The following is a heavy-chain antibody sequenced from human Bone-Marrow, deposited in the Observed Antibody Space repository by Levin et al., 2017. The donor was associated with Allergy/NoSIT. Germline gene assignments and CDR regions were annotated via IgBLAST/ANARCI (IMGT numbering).Heavy chain of an antibody. D-gene: IGHD3/OR15-3a*01. CDR3: ETVVHVGPVGGGTGYRSMTGAFGI. CDR1: GFTVSSNY. J-gene: IGHJ3*02. CDR2: IYSGGST. V-gene: IGHV3-53*01. Sequence: GESLKISCAASGFTVSSNYMSWVRQAPGKGLEWVSVIYSGGSTYYADSVKGRFTISRDNSKNTLYLQMNSLRAEDTAVYYCETVVHVGPVGGGTGYRSMTGAFGIWGQGTMVTVSS.